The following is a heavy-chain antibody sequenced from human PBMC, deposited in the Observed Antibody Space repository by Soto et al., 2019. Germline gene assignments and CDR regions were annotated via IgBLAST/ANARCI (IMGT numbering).Heavy chain of an antibody. CDR2: SHMDGRTT. V-gene: IGHV3-74*01. CDR3: VRGGRSRGFSNYGS. CDR1: GFSFNDYW. J-gene: IGHJ5*02. D-gene: IGHD3-10*01. Sequence: PGGSLRLSCAASGFSFNDYWMHWVRQAPGQGLLWVSRSHMDGRTTTYADSVKGRFTISRDNATNMMYLQMNSLRVEDTAVSSLVRGGRSRGFSNYGSWGQGALVTVSS.